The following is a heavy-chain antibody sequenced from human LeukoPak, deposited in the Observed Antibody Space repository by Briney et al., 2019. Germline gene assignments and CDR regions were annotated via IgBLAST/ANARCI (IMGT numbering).Heavy chain of an antibody. D-gene: IGHD3-9*01. CDR2: INHSGST. J-gene: IGHJ4*02. CDR1: GGSFSGYY. CDR3: ARGPRYALDY. V-gene: IGHV4-34*01. Sequence: PSETLSLTCAVCGGSFSGYYWSWIRQPPGKGLEWIGEINHSGSTNYNPSLKSRVTISVDTSKNQFSLKLSSVTAADTAVYYCARGPRYALDYWGQGTLVTVSS.